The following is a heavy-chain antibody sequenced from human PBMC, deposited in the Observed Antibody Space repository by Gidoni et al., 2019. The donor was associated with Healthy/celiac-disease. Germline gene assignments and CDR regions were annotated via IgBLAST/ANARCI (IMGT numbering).Heavy chain of an antibody. CDR2: IWYDGSNK. D-gene: IGHD1-26*01. V-gene: IGHV3-33*01. CDR1: GFPFSSYG. CDR3: ARDGGYGGYIDY. J-gene: IGHJ4*02. Sequence: QVQLVESGGGVVQPGRSLRLSCAASGFPFSSYGMHWVRQAPGKGLEWVAVIWYDGSNKYYADSVKGRFTISRDNSKNTLYLQMNSLRAEDTAVYYCARDGGYGGYIDYWGQGTLVTVSS.